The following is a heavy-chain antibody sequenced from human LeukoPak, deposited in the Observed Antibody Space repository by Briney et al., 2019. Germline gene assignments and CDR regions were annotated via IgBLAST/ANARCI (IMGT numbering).Heavy chain of an antibody. Sequence: GGSLRLSCAASGFTFSSYAMSWVRQAPGKGLEWVSAISGSGGSTYYADSVKDRFTISRDNSKNTLYLQMNSLRAEDTAVYYCAKDWAVAGSYYWGQGTLVTVSS. CDR2: ISGSGGST. CDR1: GFTFSSYA. V-gene: IGHV3-23*01. J-gene: IGHJ4*02. D-gene: IGHD6-19*01. CDR3: AKDWAVAGSYY.